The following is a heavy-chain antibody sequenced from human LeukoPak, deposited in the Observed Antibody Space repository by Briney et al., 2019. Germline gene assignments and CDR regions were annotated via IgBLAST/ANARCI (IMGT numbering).Heavy chain of an antibody. CDR3: ARDKDYFDSGGAFDI. J-gene: IGHJ3*02. CDR1: GGSISGDY. Sequence: SETLSLTCTVSGGSISGDYWSWIRQPPGKGLEWIAYIYSSGSTNYNPSLKSRVTISVDTSKNQFSLKLSSVTAADTAVYYCARDKDYFDSGGAFDIWGQGTMVTVSS. V-gene: IGHV4-59*12. CDR2: IYSSGST. D-gene: IGHD3-22*01.